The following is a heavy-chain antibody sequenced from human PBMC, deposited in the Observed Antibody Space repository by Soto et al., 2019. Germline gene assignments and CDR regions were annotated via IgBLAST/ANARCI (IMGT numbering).Heavy chain of an antibody. CDR2: IFPTDSDT. D-gene: IGHD2-8*01. CDR1: GYSFTSYW. Sequence: GESLKISCKGSGYSFTSYWIGWVRQMPGKGLEWMGIIFPTDSDTRYSPSFQGLVTISADKSISTAYLQWSSLEASDTAMYYCARRSSCTNGVCLYYFDYWGQGTLVTVSS. CDR3: ARRSSCTNGVCLYYFDY. J-gene: IGHJ4*02. V-gene: IGHV5-51*01.